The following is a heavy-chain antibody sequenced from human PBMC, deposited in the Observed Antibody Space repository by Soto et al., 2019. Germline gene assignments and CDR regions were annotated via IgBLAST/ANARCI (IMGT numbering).Heavy chain of an antibody. CDR2: ISSNGRST. CDR1: GFIFSTYA. V-gene: IGHV3-64*01. D-gene: IGHD2-8*01. Sequence: EVKLVESRGGLVQPGGSLRLSCATSGFIFSTYAMHWVRQAPGKGLEYVSAISSNGRSTYYANSVKGRFTISRDNSKNTMYLQMDSLRAEDMAVYYCARDRCTNGVCYAPSDDWGQGTLVTVSS. CDR3: ARDRCTNGVCYAPSDD. J-gene: IGHJ1*01.